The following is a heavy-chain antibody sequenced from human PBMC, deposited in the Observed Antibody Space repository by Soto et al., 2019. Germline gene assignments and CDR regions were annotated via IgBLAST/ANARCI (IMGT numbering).Heavy chain of an antibody. J-gene: IGHJ3*01. CDR1: GFTFSVYA. CDR2: ISGSGDET. Sequence: EVQVLESGGDLVQPGGSLRLSCAASGFTFSVYAMCWVRQAPGKGLEWVSTISGSGDETYYADSVKGRFTISRDNSKNTLYLQMNSLRGEDSAIYFCAKDRGTGDYGVNAFDPWGQGTKVTVSS. D-gene: IGHD7-27*01. V-gene: IGHV3-23*01. CDR3: AKDRGTGDYGVNAFDP.